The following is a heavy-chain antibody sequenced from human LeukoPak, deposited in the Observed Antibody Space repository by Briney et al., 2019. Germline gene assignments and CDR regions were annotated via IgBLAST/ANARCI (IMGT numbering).Heavy chain of an antibody. V-gene: IGHV1-2*04. CDR3: ARFEYSSPDSGYGMDV. CDR1: GYTFTGYY. D-gene: IGHD6-6*01. CDR2: INPNSGGT. Sequence: ASVKVSCKASGYTFTGYYMHWVRQAPGQGLEWMGWINPNSGGTNYAQKFQGWVTMTRDTSISTAHMELSRLRSDDTAVYYCARFEYSSPDSGYGMDVWGQGTTVTVSS. J-gene: IGHJ6*02.